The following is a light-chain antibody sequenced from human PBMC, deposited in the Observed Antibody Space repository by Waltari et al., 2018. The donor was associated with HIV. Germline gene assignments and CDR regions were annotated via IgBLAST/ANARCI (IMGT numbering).Light chain of an antibody. CDR2: RNT. CDR1: RSNIGTDT. V-gene: IGLV1-44*01. J-gene: IGLJ3*02. CDR3: AAWDSSLNAWV. Sequence: QSVLTQPPSASGTPGQRVSISCSGSRSNIGTDTVHWYQQVPGKAPRLLIYRNTQRPSGVPDRFSGSKSGTSASLAISGLQSEDEADYYCAAWDSSLNAWVFGGGTKLTVL.